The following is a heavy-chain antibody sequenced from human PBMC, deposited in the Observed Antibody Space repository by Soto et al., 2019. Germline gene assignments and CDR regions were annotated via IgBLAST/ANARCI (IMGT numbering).Heavy chain of an antibody. CDR1: GGSISSGGYY. V-gene: IGHV4-31*03. Sequence: SETLSLTCTVSGGSISSGGYYWSWIRQHPGKGLEWIGYIYYSGSTYYNPSLKSRVTISVDTFKNQFSLKLSSVTAADTAVYYCARDFGPSDCSSTSCESAFDIWGQGTMVTVSS. J-gene: IGHJ3*02. D-gene: IGHD2-2*01. CDR2: IYYSGST. CDR3: ARDFGPSDCSSTSCESAFDI.